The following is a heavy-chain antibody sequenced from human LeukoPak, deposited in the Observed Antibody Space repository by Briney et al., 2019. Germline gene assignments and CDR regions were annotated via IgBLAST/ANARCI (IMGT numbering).Heavy chain of an antibody. CDR2: ISGSGGTT. D-gene: IGHD6-6*01. V-gene: IGHV3-23*01. Sequence: PGGSLRLSCAASGFTFNNYAMTWVRQAPGKGLEWVSSISGSGGTTYYADSVKGRFTISRDNSKNTLSLQMNSLRAEDTAVYYCARSYSSSRGTFDYWGQGTLVTVSS. J-gene: IGHJ4*02. CDR3: ARSYSSSRGTFDY. CDR1: GFTFNNYA.